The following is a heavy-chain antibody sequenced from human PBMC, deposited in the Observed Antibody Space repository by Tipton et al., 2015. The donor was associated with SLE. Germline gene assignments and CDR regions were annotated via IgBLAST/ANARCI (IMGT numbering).Heavy chain of an antibody. CDR2: ISQSGST. V-gene: IGHV4-39*01. D-gene: IGHD1-1*01. Sequence: TLSLTCTVSGGYISSSSYYWGRLRLPPGKGLEWIGSISQSGSTYYSPSLKSRVTISVDRSKNLFSLKLSSVTAADTAVYYCARHRPPTWDSTNWSPIDYWGQGTLVTVSS. CDR1: GGYISSSSYY. CDR3: ARHRPPTWDSTNWSPIDY. J-gene: IGHJ4*02.